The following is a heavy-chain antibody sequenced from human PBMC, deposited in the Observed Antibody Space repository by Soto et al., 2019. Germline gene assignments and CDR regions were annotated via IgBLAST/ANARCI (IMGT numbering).Heavy chain of an antibody. CDR1: GFTLPSYW. V-gene: IGHV3-7*01. D-gene: IGHD2-21*01. CDR3: VREIASRL. J-gene: IGHJ6*04. Sequence: EVQVVESGGGLVQPGGSLSLSCAAPGFTLPSYWMTWVRQAPGRGLEGVANINKDGSEKSYVDSVKGRFTISRDNAKSSLYLQMNSLRADDTAVYYCVREIASRLWGKGTTVIVSS. CDR2: INKDGSEK.